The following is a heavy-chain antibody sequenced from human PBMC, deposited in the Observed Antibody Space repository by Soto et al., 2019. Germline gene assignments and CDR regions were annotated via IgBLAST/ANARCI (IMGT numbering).Heavy chain of an antibody. CDR2: IYPGDSDT. D-gene: IGHD6-13*01. CDR3: ARTIAAAGTLYYYYYGMDV. J-gene: IGHJ6*02. Sequence: PGESLKISCKGSGYSFTSYWIGWVRQMPGKGLEWMGIIYPGDSDTRYSPSFQGQVTISADKSISTAYLQWSSLKASDTAMYYCARTIAAAGTLYYYYYGMDVWGQGTTVTVSS. CDR1: GYSFTSYW. V-gene: IGHV5-51*01.